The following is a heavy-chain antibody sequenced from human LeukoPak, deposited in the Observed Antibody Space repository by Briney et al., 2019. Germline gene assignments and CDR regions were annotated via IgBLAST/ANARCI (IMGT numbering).Heavy chain of an antibody. Sequence: GGSLRLSCAASGFTFSSYTMNWVRQAPGKGLEWVSCISSSTNIIYYADSVKGRFTISRDNAKNSLYLQMHSLRAEDTAVYYCTRGAYAGDVWGKGTTVTVSS. CDR2: ISSSTNII. D-gene: IGHD4-17*01. J-gene: IGHJ6*04. CDR3: TRGAYAGDV. CDR1: GFTFSSYT. V-gene: IGHV3-48*01.